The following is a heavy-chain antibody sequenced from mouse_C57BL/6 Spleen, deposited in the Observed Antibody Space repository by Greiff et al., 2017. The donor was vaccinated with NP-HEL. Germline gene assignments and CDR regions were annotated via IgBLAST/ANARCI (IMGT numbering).Heavy chain of an antibody. J-gene: IGHJ2*01. CDR3: ARRDYDYDYLDY. D-gene: IGHD2-4*01. CDR1: GFTFSDYY. Sequence: DVKLVESGGGLVQPGGSLTLSCAASGFTFSDYYMYWVRQTPEKRLEWVAYISNGGGSTYYPASVKGRFTISRHNAKNTLYLQMCRLRSEDTAIYYCARRDYDYDYLDYWGKGTTLTVSS. CDR2: ISNGGGST. V-gene: IGHV5-12*01.